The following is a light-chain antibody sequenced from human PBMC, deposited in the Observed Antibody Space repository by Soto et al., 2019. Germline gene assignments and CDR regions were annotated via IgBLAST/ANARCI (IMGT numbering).Light chain of an antibody. CDR2: VNS. Sequence: QSVLTQPPSVSGAPGHRVTISCTGSSSNIGAGYDVHWYQQLPGTAPKLLIYVNSNRPSGVPDRFSGSKSGTSASLAITGLQAEDEADYYCQSYDSSLSAVVFGGGTKLTVL. J-gene: IGLJ2*01. V-gene: IGLV1-40*01. CDR1: SSNIGAGYD. CDR3: QSYDSSLSAVV.